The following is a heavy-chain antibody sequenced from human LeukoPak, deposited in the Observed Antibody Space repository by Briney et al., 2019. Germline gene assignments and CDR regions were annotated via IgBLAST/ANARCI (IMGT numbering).Heavy chain of an antibody. CDR2: INPSGGST. V-gene: IGHV1-46*01. CDR1: GYTFTSYY. D-gene: IGHD3-16*01. CDR3: ARDFFDGHGYTFYYYGMDV. J-gene: IGHJ6*02. Sequence: ASVKVSCKASGYTFTSYYMHWVRQAPGQGLEWMGIINPSGGSTSYAQKFQGRVTMTRVTSTSTVYMELSSLRSEDTAVYYCARDFFDGHGYTFYYYGMDVWGQGTTVTVSS.